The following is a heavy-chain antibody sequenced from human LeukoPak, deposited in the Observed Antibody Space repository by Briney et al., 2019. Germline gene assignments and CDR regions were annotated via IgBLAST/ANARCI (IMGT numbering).Heavy chain of an antibody. CDR1: GFTFSSYG. Sequence: GGSLRLSCAASGFTFSSYGMHWVRQAPGKGLEWVAVISYAGSNKYYADSVKGRFTISRDNSKNTLYLQMNSLRAEDTAVYYCAKDHDSSGYYRYYFDYWGQGTLVTVSS. CDR3: AKDHDSSGYYRYYFDY. D-gene: IGHD3-22*01. J-gene: IGHJ4*02. V-gene: IGHV3-30*18. CDR2: ISYAGSNK.